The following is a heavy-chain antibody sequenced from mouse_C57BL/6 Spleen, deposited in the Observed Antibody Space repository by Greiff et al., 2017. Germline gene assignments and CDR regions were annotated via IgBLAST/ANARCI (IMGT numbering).Heavy chain of an antibody. D-gene: IGHD1-1*01. V-gene: IGHV5-16*01. Sequence: EVKVVESEGGLVQPGSSMKLSCTASGFTFSDYYMAWVRQVPEKGLEWVANINYDGSSTYYLDSLKSRFIISRDNAKNILYLQMSSLKSEDTATYYCARDSPRYYYGSSYGYAMDYWGQGTSVTVSS. CDR3: ARDSPRYYYGSSYGYAMDY. CDR2: INYDGSST. CDR1: GFTFSDYY. J-gene: IGHJ4*01.